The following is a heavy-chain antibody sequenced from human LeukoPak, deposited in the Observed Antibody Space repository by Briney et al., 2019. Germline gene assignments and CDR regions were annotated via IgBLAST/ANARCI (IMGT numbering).Heavy chain of an antibody. CDR2: INPNSGGT. J-gene: IGHJ6*03. Sequence: ASVKVSCKASGYTFTGYYMHWVRQAPGQGLEWMGWINPNSGGTNYAQKFQGRVTMTRDTSISTAYMELSRLRSDDTAVYYCARVDREYYGSGGPIHHYYMDVWGKGTTVTVSS. V-gene: IGHV1-2*02. CDR3: ARVDREYYGSGGPIHHYYMDV. D-gene: IGHD3-10*01. CDR1: GYTFTGYY.